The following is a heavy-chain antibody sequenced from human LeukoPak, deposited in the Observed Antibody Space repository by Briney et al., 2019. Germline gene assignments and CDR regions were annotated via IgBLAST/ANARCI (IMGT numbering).Heavy chain of an antibody. CDR3: ARGPDAFDVSGSYRPGELDY. CDR2: INPNIGGT. CDR1: GYTFTGYY. D-gene: IGHD3-16*02. J-gene: IGHJ4*02. V-gene: IGHV1-2*02. Sequence: ASVKVSCKASGYTFTGYYMHWVRQAPGQGLEWMGWINPNIGGTNYAQKFQGRVTMTRDTSISTAYMELSRLRSDDTAVYYCARGPDAFDVSGSYRPGELDYWGQGTLVTVSS.